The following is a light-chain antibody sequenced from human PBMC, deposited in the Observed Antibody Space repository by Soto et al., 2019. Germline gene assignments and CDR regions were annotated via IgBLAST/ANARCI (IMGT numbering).Light chain of an antibody. V-gene: IGKV1-33*01. J-gene: IGKJ4*01. CDR3: QQYDNLPVT. CDR2: DAF. CDR1: HDIINS. Sequence: DIQMTQSPSSLSASVGDRVTITCQASHDIINSLNWFQQKPGEAPKLLIFDAFKLQTGVPSRFSGSGSGTDFTLTISSLQPEDIATYYCQQYDNLPVTIGGGTKVEIK.